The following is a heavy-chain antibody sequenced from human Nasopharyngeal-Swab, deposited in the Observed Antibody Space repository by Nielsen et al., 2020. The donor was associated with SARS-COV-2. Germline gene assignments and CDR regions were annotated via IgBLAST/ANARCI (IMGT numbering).Heavy chain of an antibody. CDR1: GFTFSIYW. Sequence: GSLKISCVATGFTFSIYWIHWVRQVPGKGLAWVSRIKNDGSGTVYADSVEGRFTISRDNAKNTLYLQMNSLRVEDTAVYFCARDFGYCRGGACTYFGMDVWGQGTTVTVSS. J-gene: IGHJ6*02. CDR3: ARDFGYCRGGACTYFGMDV. V-gene: IGHV3-74*01. D-gene: IGHD2-15*01. CDR2: IKNDGSGT.